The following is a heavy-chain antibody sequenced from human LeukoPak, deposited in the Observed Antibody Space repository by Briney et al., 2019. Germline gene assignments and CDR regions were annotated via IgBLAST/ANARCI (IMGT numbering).Heavy chain of an antibody. V-gene: IGHV3-21*01. CDR2: VSRSSRFI. CDR3: ARVSDAFGYFFDS. CDR1: GFAFSTYS. D-gene: IGHD2/OR15-2a*01. J-gene: IGHJ4*02. Sequence: PGGSLRLSCTASGFAFSTYSMNWVRQAPGKGLEWVSSVSRSSRFIFYADSVQGRFTISRDDAKDSLFLQMNSLRAEDTAVYYCARVSDAFGYFFDSWGQGTLVTVSS.